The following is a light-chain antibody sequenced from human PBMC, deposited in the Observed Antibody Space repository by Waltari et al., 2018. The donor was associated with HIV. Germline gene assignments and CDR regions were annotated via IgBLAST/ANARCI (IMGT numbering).Light chain of an antibody. V-gene: IGLV2-14*01. CDR3: SSYTSSSTLYV. J-gene: IGLJ1*01. Sequence: QSALTQPASVSGSPGQSITISCTGTSSDVGGYNYVSWYQQHPGKAPKLMISEVNNRPSGFSNRFSGSKSGNTASLTISGLQAEDEADYYCSSYTSSSTLYVFGTGTKVTVL. CDR1: SSDVGGYNY. CDR2: EVN.